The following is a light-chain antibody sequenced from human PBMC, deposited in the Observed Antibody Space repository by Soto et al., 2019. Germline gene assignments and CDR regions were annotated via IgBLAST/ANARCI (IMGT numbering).Light chain of an antibody. Sequence: EIVLTQSPATLSVFPGEKATLSCGASQSVSNNLAWSHQKPGQAPRPLIYGASTRATGVPARFSGSGSGTEFPLTTSSLQSEDSAMYYCHQYSSWPFPFGPGTKVAIE. CDR3: HQYSSWPFP. CDR2: GAS. V-gene: IGKV3-15*01. CDR1: QSVSNN. J-gene: IGKJ3*01.